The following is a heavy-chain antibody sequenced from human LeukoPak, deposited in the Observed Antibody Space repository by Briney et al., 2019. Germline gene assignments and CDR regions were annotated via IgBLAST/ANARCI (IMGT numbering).Heavy chain of an antibody. CDR3: AKSPTVTTPGVFDY. V-gene: IGHV3-30*04. CDR2: ISYDGGHK. J-gene: IGHJ4*02. Sequence: GGSLRLSCAASRFTFSSYAMHWVRQAPGKGLEWVAVISYDGGHKYYADSVRGRFTISRDNSKNTLYLQMNSLRAEDTAVYYCAKSPTVTTPGVFDYWGQGTLVTVSS. D-gene: IGHD4-17*01. CDR1: RFTFSSYA.